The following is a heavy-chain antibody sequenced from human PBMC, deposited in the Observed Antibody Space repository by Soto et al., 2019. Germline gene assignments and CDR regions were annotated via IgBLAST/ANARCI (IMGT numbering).Heavy chain of an antibody. J-gene: IGHJ5*02. CDR1: GYTFTSYG. CDR3: ARDLRVRYFDWPLGFDP. D-gene: IGHD3-9*01. Sequence: ASVKVSCKASGYTFTSYGMNWVRQAPGRGLEWMGWINPGNGNTNYAQKLQGRVTMTTDTSTSTAYMELRSLRSDDTAVYYCARDLRVRYFDWPLGFDPWGQGTLVTVSS. V-gene: IGHV1-18*01. CDR2: INPGNGNT.